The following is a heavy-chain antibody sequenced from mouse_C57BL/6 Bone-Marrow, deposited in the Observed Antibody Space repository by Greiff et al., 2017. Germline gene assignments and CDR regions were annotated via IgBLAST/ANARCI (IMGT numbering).Heavy chain of an antibody. J-gene: IGHJ3*01. V-gene: IGHV1-54*01. CDR2: INPGCGGT. CDR1: GYAFTNYL. D-gene: IGHD4-1*01. Sequence: QVQLQQSGAELVRPGTSVKVSCKASGYAFTNYLIEWVKQRPGQGLEWIGVINPGCGGTKYNEKFKGKATLTAYKSSRSSYMQRSSLSSEDSAVYFCARSKNWDSWFAYWGQGTLVTVSA. CDR3: ARSKNWDSWFAY.